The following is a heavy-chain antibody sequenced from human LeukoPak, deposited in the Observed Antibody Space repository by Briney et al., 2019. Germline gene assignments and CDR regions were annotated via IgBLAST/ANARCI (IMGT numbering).Heavy chain of an antibody. CDR2: IVVGSGNT. J-gene: IGHJ3*02. V-gene: IGHV1-58*02. CDR1: GFMFSSSA. D-gene: IGHD2-2*01. CDR3: ARALVVVPAATGREAFDI. Sequence: VASVKVSCKASGFMFSSSAMQWVRQARGQRLEWIGWIVVGSGNTNYAQKFQERVTITRDMSTNTAYMELSSLRSEDTAVYYCARALVVVPAATGREAFDIWGQGTMVTVSS.